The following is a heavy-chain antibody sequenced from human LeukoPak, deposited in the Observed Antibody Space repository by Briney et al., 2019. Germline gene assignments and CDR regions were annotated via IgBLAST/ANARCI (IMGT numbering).Heavy chain of an antibody. CDR2: IGSSDRTM. V-gene: IGHV3-11*04. J-gene: IGHJ6*03. CDR3: ARDPYSGNYGAYYYYYMDV. Sequence: GGSLRLSCAASGFTFSDYYMSWIRQAPGKGLEWVSYIGSSDRTMYYADSVKGRFTISRDNAKNSLYLQMNSLRAEDTAVYFCARDPYSGNYGAYYYYYMDVRGKGTTVTISS. D-gene: IGHD1-26*01. CDR1: GFTFSDYY.